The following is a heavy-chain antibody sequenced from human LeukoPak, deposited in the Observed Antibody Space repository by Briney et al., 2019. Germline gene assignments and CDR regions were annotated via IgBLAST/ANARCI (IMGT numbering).Heavy chain of an antibody. CDR2: ISSSSSYI. V-gene: IGHV3-21*01. J-gene: IGHJ4*02. CDR3: ARARDFGWLSEFDY. D-gene: IGHD3-9*01. Sequence: GGSLRLSCAASGFTFSSYSMNWVRQAPGKGLEWVSSISSSSSYIYYADSVKGRFTISRDNAKNSLYLQMNSLRAEDTAVYYCARARDFGWLSEFDYWGQGTLVTVSS. CDR1: GFTFSSYS.